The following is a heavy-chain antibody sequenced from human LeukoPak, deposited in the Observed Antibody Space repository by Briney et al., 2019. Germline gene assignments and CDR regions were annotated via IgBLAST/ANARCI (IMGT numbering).Heavy chain of an antibody. CDR1: GGSISSYY. Sequence: SETLSLTCTVSGGSISSYYWSWIRQPPGKGLEWIGYIYYSGSTNYNPSLKSRVTISVDTPKNQFSLKLSSVTAEDTAVYFCAGGVSYYDSSGNNWFDPWGQGTLVTVSS. D-gene: IGHD3-22*01. V-gene: IGHV4-59*01. CDR3: AGGVSYYDSSGNNWFDP. CDR2: IYYSGST. J-gene: IGHJ5*02.